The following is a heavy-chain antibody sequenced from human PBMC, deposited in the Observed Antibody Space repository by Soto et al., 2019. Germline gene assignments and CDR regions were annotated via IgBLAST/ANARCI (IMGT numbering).Heavy chain of an antibody. CDR3: ARQERRAAADGGGYFLYY. CDR2: IYYSGST. Sequence: PSETLPLTCTVSGGSTSNDYWSWTRQAPGKGLEWIGYIYYSGSTNYNPSLKRRVTISVNTSKKQFSLKLSSVAATDSPMYYFARQERRAAADGGGYFLYYWGEGTLVTVSS. J-gene: IGHJ4*02. D-gene: IGHD6-13*01. V-gene: IGHV4-59*08. CDR1: GGSTSNDY.